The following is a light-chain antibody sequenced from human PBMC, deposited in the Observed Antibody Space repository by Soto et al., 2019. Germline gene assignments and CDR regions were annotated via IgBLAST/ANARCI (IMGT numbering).Light chain of an antibody. CDR2: DAS. V-gene: IGKV3-20*01. J-gene: IGKJ1*01. Sequence: EIVLTQSPGTLSLSPGERATLSCRASQSISSNYLAWYQQTPGQAPRLLIYDASSRAAGIPDRFSGSGSGTDFTLTISRLEPEDCGVYYCQQYSGSPRTFGHGTKVEVK. CDR3: QQYSGSPRT. CDR1: QSISSNY.